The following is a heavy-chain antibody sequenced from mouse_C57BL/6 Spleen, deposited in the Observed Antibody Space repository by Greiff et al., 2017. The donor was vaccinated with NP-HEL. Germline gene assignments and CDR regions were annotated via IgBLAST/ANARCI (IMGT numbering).Heavy chain of an antibody. D-gene: IGHD2-4*01. J-gene: IGHJ3*01. CDR3: ATHYDYAWFAY. V-gene: IGHV5-17*01. CDR1: GFTFSDYG. Sequence: EVKLVESGGGLVKPGGSLKLSCAASGFTFSDYGMHWVRQAPEKGLEWVAYISSGSSTIYYADTVKGRFTISRDNAKNTLFLQMTSLRSEDTAMYYCATHYDYAWFAYWGQGTLVTVSA. CDR2: ISSGSSTI.